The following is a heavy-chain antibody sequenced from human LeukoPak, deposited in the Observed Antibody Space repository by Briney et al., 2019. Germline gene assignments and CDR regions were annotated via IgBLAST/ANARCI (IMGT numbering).Heavy chain of an antibody. CDR1: GFTFSNYA. CDR2: ISGTSDNT. CDR3: SKGRTVTGTLALDY. Sequence: PGGSLRLSCAASGFTFSNYAVTWVRQAPGKGLEWVSAISGTSDNTYYADSVRGRFTISRDNSKNTLYLQVNSLRAEDTAIYYCSKGRTVTGTLALDYWGQGTLVTVSS. J-gene: IGHJ4*02. V-gene: IGHV3-23*01. D-gene: IGHD6-19*01.